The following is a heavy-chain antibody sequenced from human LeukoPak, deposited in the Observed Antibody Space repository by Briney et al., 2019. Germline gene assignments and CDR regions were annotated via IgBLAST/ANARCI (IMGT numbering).Heavy chain of an antibody. D-gene: IGHD2-15*01. V-gene: IGHV3-21*01. CDR2: ISSSSSYI. Sequence: GGSLRLSCAASGFTFSSYEMNWVRQAPGRGLEWVSSISSSSSYIYYTDSVKGRFTLSRDNAKKSLYLQMNSLRAEDMAVYYCARAPHPYCSGGNCIYFDYWGQGTLVTVSS. CDR1: GFTFSSYE. J-gene: IGHJ4*02. CDR3: ARAPHPYCSGGNCIYFDY.